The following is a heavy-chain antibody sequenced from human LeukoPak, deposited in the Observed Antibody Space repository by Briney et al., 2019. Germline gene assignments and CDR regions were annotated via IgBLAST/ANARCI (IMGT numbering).Heavy chain of an antibody. V-gene: IGHV1-69*06. CDR1: GGTFSSYA. D-gene: IGHD4-23*01. J-gene: IGHJ4*02. Sequence: ASVKVSCKASGGTFSSYAISWVRQAPGQGLEWMGGIIPIFGTANYAQKFQGRVTITADKSTSTAYMELSSLRSEDTAVYYCARDGYGGNSRDYWGQGTLVTVSS. CDR2: IIPIFGTA. CDR3: ARDGYGGNSRDY.